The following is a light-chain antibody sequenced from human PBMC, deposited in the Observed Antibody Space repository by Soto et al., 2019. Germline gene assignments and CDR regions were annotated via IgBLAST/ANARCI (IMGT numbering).Light chain of an antibody. J-gene: IGKJ1*01. CDR3: QQYNSYPWT. CDR2: DSS. Sequence: DIQMTQSPSTLFASVGDRVTITCRASQSVRNWLAWYQQKPGRAPQLLIYDSSTLEPGVPSRFSGSGSGTEFTLTISSLQPDDFATYYCQQYNSYPWTFGQGTKVDIK. V-gene: IGKV1-5*01. CDR1: QSVRNW.